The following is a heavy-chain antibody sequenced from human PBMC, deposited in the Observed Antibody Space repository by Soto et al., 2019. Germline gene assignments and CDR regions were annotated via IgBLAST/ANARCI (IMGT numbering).Heavy chain of an antibody. V-gene: IGHV1-69*02. Sequence: QVHLVQSGAEVKKPGSSVKVSCKASGGTFSSYTPSWVRQAPGQGVEWMGRIIPILAIANYAQNFQGRATITSETSTNTAFMVLSILISEDTALYYSCIRSYHDTYYYFGLDVWGQGTTVTVSS. CDR1: GGTFSSYT. J-gene: IGHJ6*02. D-gene: IGHD3-16*02. CDR2: IIPILAIA. CDR3: CIRSYHDTYYYFGLDV.